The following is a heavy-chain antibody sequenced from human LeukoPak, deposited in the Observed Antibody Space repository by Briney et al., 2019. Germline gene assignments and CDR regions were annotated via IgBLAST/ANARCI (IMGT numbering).Heavy chain of an antibody. CDR3: ARVNSYGTNTGIDY. CDR1: GGSFSGYY. CDR2: INHSGST. Sequence: PSETLSLTCAVYGGSFSGYYWSWIRQPPGKGLEWIGEINHSGSTDYNPSLKSRVTISVDTSKNQFSLKLSSVTAADTAVYYCARVNSYGTNTGIDYWGQGTLVTVSS. D-gene: IGHD5-18*01. V-gene: IGHV4-34*01. J-gene: IGHJ4*02.